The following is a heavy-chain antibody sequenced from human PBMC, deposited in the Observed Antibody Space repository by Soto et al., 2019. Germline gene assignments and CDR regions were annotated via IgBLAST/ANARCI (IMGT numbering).Heavy chain of an antibody. CDR2: IYSRGTT. CDR3: ATGRIPRGLDV. CDR1: GGTISSYY. Sequence: SETLSLTCSVSGGTISSYYWSWIRQPPGEGLEWIGYIYSRGTTSYNPSLKSRATILVDTSKNQFSLRLTSVTATDTAVYYCATGRIPRGLDVWGQGTTVTV. J-gene: IGHJ6*02. D-gene: IGHD2-2*02. V-gene: IGHV4-59*12.